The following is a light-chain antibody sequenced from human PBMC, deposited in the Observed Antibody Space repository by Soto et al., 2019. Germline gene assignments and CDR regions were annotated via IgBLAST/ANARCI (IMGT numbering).Light chain of an antibody. V-gene: IGKV3-15*01. Sequence: EIVMTQSPATLSVSPGERATLSCRASRSVSSNLAWYQQKPGQAPRLLIYGASSRASGVPARFSGSGSGTEFTLTISSLQSEDFAVYYCQHYNNWPRVFAFGPGTKVDVK. CDR1: RSVSSN. CDR3: QHYNNWPRVFA. J-gene: IGKJ3*01. CDR2: GAS.